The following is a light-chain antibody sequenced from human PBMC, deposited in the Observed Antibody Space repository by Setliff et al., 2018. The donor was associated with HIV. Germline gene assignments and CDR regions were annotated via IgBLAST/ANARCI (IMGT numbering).Light chain of an antibody. CDR3: QQSYSIPHT. CDR2: AAS. CDR1: QSFYSY. V-gene: IGKV1-39*01. J-gene: IGKJ3*01. Sequence: DIQMTQSPSSLSASVGDTVTITCRASQSFYSYLNWFQQKPGQAPKLLIYAASTLQSGVPSRFSGSGSGTDFTLTISSLQPEDFATYYCQQSYSIPHTFGPGTKVDIK.